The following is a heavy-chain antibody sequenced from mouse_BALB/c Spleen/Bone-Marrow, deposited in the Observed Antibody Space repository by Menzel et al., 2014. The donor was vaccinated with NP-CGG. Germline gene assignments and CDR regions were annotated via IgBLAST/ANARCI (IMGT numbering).Heavy chain of an antibody. CDR1: GNTFTSYD. J-gene: IGHJ1*01. CDR2: IFPGDCPT. V-gene: IGHV1S56*01. CDR3: VRSRLRDWYFYV. Sequence: QLKHTRVKLVNTAASLKLSCKSYGNTFTSYDINWVRQRPEQGLAWFGWIFPGDCPTKSNEKFKGKATLSTDKSYSTVHRQISRQTSEDSAVYFCVRSRLRDWYFYVCYAGTTVTIST. D-gene: IGHD1-2*01.